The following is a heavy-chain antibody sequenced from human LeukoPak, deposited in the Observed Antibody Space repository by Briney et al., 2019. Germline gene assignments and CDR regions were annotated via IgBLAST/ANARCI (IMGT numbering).Heavy chain of an antibody. V-gene: IGHV1-69*01. Sequence: SVKVSRKASGGTFSSYAISWVRQAPGQGLEWMGGIIPIFGTANYAQKFQGRVTITADESTSTAYMELSSLRSEDTAVYYCARPVGATWKGYYFDYWGQGTLVTVSS. D-gene: IGHD1-26*01. J-gene: IGHJ4*02. CDR1: GGTFSSYA. CDR3: ARPVGATWKGYYFDY. CDR2: IIPIFGTA.